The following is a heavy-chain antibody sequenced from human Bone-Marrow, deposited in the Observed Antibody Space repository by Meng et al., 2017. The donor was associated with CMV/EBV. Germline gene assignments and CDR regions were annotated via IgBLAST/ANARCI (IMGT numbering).Heavy chain of an antibody. CDR2: IIPIFGTA. CDR3: ARAVAGTYYFDY. CDR1: GYTFTSYD. D-gene: IGHD6-19*01. J-gene: IGHJ4*02. Sequence: SVKVSCKASGYTFTSYDINWVRQATGQGLEWMGGIIPIFGTANYAQKFQGRVTITTDESTSTAYMELSSLRPEDTAVYYCARAVAGTYYFDYWGQGTLVAVSS. V-gene: IGHV1-69*05.